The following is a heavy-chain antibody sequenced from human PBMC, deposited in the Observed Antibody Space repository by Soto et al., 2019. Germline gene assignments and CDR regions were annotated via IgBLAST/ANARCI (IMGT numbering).Heavy chain of an antibody. CDR3: ARDTREDYDFWSGPYYFDY. J-gene: IGHJ4*02. Sequence: GGSLRLSCAASGFTFSSYSMNWVRQAPGKGLEWVSSISSSSSYIYYADSVKGRFTISRDNAKNPLYLQMNSLRAEDTAVYYCARDTREDYDFWSGPYYFDYWGQGTLVTVSS. CDR2: ISSSSSYI. D-gene: IGHD3-3*01. CDR1: GFTFSSYS. V-gene: IGHV3-21*01.